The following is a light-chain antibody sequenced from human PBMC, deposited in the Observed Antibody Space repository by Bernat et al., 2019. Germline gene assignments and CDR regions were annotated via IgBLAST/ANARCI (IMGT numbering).Light chain of an antibody. CDR1: DSNIGRNY. J-gene: IGLJ3*02. CDR3: GTWDSSLSTGV. Sequence: QSVLTQPPSVSAAPGQKVTISCSGGDSNIGRNYVCWYQQLPGTAPKLLIYDDNQRPSGIPDRFSGAKSGTSATLGITGLQTGDEAEYYCGTWDSSLSTGVFGGGTNLAVL. CDR2: DDN. V-gene: IGLV1-51*01.